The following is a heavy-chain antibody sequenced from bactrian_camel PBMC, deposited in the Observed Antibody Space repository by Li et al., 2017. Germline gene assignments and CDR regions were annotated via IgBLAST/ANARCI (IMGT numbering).Heavy chain of an antibody. J-gene: IGHJ4*01. V-gene: IGHV3S54*01. Sequence: HVQLVESGGGSAQAGGSLRLSCAARTGTFSSTCMGWYRQPPGKDREGLARISLGGGRPYYANAAEDRFTISQDNAKHTLDLQMSSLTPEDTAVYYCVILNPCSLSLASVNQWGQGTQVTVS. CDR2: ISLGGGRP. D-gene: IGHD1*01. CDR1: TGTFSSTC. CDR3: VILNPCSLSLASVNQ.